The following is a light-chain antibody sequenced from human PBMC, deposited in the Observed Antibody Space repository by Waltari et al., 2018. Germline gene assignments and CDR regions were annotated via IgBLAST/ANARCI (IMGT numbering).Light chain of an antibody. CDR2: GAS. V-gene: IGKV3-15*01. CDR3: QQYNKRPVT. J-gene: IGKJ4*01. Sequence: EIVMTQSPATLSVSPGERATLSCRASKSVSSNLAWYQQKPGQGPRLLIYGASTRATGVPARFSGSGSGTDFTLTISSLQSEDFAVYYCQQYNKRPVTFGGGTKVEIK. CDR1: KSVSSN.